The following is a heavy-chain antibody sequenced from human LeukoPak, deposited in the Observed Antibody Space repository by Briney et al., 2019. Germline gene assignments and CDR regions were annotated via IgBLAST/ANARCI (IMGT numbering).Heavy chain of an antibody. CDR2: ISSSSSTI. CDR1: GFTFSSYS. J-gene: IGHJ4*02. D-gene: IGHD6-19*01. CDR3: ARDYKSSSGWTVDY. V-gene: IGHV3-48*02. Sequence: GGSLRLSCAASGFTFSSYSMNWVRQAPGKGLEWVSYISSSSSTIYYADSVKGRFTISRDNAENSLYLQMHSLRDEDAAVYYCARDYKSSSGWTVDYWGQGTLVTVSS.